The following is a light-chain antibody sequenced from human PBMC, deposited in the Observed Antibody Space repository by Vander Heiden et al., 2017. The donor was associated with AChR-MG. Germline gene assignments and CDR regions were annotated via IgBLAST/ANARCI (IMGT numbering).Light chain of an antibody. Sequence: EIVMTQAPSTLTVSPGERATLSISASQGVSSTLAWDQQKPGQAPRLLIYGASTSATGIPARFSGSGSGTEFTLTISSLQSEDLAVYYCQQYNNWPLFGQGTKVEIK. V-gene: IGKV3D-15*01. CDR2: GAS. J-gene: IGKJ2*01. CDR3: QQYNNWPL. CDR1: QGVSST.